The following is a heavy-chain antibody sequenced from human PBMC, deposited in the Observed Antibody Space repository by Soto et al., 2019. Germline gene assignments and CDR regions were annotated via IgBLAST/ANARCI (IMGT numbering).Heavy chain of an antibody. D-gene: IGHD3-9*01. Sequence: PGGSLRLSCAASGFTFSSYSIHWVRQAPCKGLEWVAVISYDGINKYYADSVKGRFTISRDNSKKTLYLQMNSLRAEDTAVYYCAREDDILNGYYRPGGMDVWGQGTTVTVSS. CDR2: ISYDGINK. J-gene: IGHJ6*02. CDR1: GFTFSSYS. CDR3: AREDDILNGYYRPGGMDV. V-gene: IGHV3-30-3*01.